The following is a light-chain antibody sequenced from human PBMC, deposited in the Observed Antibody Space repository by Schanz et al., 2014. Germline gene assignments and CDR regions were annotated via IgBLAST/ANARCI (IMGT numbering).Light chain of an antibody. J-gene: IGLJ2*01. Sequence: SYELTQPPSVSVSPGQTVRITCSGDMMGDKYVGWYQQKSGQSPVLVIYKDNERPSGIPERFSGSNSGNTATLTISGTQAMDEADYYCQAWDSSTVVFGGGTKLTVL. V-gene: IGLV3-1*01. CDR3: QAWDSSTVV. CDR1: MMGDKY. CDR2: KDN.